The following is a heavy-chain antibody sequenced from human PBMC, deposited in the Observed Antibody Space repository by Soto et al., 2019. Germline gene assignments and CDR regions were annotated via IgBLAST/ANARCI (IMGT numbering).Heavy chain of an antibody. CDR1: GFTFTSSA. J-gene: IGHJ4*02. CDR3: AADPDFRYDILTGYSGHFDY. Sequence: SVKVSCKASGFTFTSSAVQWVRQARGQRLEWIGWIVVGSGNTNYAQKFQERVTITRDMSTSTAYMELSSLRSEDTAVYYCAADPDFRYDILTGYSGHFDYWGQG. D-gene: IGHD3-9*01. V-gene: IGHV1-58*01. CDR2: IVVGSGNT.